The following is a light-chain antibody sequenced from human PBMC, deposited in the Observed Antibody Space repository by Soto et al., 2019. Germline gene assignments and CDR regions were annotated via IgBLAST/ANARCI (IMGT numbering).Light chain of an antibody. CDR3: SSYTSSSTYV. CDR2: EVS. Sequence: QSLLTKPASLSGSPGQSITISCTGTSSDVGGYKYVSWYQQHPGKAPKLMIYEVSNRPSGVSNRFSGSKSGNTASLTISGLQAEDEADYYCSSYTSSSTYVFGTGTKVTVL. CDR1: SSDVGGYKY. V-gene: IGLV2-14*01. J-gene: IGLJ1*01.